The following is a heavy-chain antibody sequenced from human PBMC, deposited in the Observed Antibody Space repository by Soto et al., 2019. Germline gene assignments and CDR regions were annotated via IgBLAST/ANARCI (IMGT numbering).Heavy chain of an antibody. CDR1: GGSISSSSYY. V-gene: IGHV4-39*01. CDR2: IYYSGST. D-gene: IGHD3-10*01. J-gene: IGHJ4*02. CDR3: ARHYYGSGTRFDY. Sequence: SETLSLTCTVSGGSISSSSYYWGWIRQPPGKGLEWIGSIYYSGSTYYNPSLKSRVTISVDTSKNQFSLKLSSVTAADTAVYYCARHYYGSGTRFDYWGQGTLVTVSS.